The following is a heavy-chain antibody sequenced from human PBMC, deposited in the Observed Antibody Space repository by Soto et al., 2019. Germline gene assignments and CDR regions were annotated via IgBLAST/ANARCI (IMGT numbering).Heavy chain of an antibody. CDR3: ASRERVGAFDI. V-gene: IGHV1-69*01. Sequence: QVQLVQSGAELKKPGSSVKVSCKASGGTLSNYAISWVRQAPGQGLEWMGGIIPILGAANYAQKFQDRVTIAADESTRTTYMELSSLRSEDAAVYYCASRERVGAFDIWGQGTVVTVSS. J-gene: IGHJ3*02. D-gene: IGHD1-26*01. CDR2: IIPILGAA. CDR1: GGTLSNYA.